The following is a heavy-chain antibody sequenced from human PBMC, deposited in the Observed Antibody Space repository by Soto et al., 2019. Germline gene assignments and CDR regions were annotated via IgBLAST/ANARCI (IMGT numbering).Heavy chain of an antibody. CDR1: GCTFSIYC. CDR2: ISYDGSNK. J-gene: IGHJ4*02. V-gene: IGHV3-30*18. Sequence: XGALRLSCAAAGCTFSIYCMHWVRQAPGKGLEWVAVISYDGSNKYYADSVKGRFTISRDNSKNTLYLQMNSLRAEDTAVYYCAKVGPTIFGVVISVSYFDDWGQGTLVTVSS. CDR3: AKVGPTIFGVVISVSYFDD. D-gene: IGHD3-3*01.